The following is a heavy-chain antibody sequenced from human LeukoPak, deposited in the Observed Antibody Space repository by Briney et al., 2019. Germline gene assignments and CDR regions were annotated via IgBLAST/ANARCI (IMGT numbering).Heavy chain of an antibody. CDR1: GFYFIGYY. Sequence: ASVKVSCKTSGFYFIGYYMHWVRQAPGQGLDWMGWINLQSGGTKYAQKFQDRVTMTSDTSISTAYMDLSRLRSDDMAVYYCATDPGHSGMDYWGQGSLVTVSS. J-gene: IGHJ4*02. CDR2: INLQSGGT. D-gene: IGHD3-10*01. CDR3: ATDPGHSGMDY. V-gene: IGHV1-2*02.